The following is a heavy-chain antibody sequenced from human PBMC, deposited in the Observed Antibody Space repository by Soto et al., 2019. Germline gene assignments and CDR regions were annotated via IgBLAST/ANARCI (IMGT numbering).Heavy chain of an antibody. CDR2: ISYDGSNK. CDR3: AKSLHVYDFWSGYFSTSDY. CDR1: GFTFSSYG. D-gene: IGHD3-3*01. Sequence: GGSLRLSCAASGFTFSSYGMHWVRQAPGKGLEWVAVISYDGSNKYYADSVKGRFTISRDNSKNTLYLQMNSLRAEDTAVYYCAKSLHVYDFWSGYFSTSDYWGQGTLVTVSS. V-gene: IGHV3-30*18. J-gene: IGHJ4*02.